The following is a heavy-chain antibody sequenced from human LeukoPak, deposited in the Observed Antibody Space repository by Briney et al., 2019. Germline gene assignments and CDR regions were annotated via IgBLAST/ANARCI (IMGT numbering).Heavy chain of an antibody. CDR1: GYKFTTYW. CDR3: ARQVESDWFDP. Sequence: GESLKISCQGSGYKFTTYWIGWVRQMPGKGLEWMGIIYPGDSDTRYSPSFQGQVTISADESISTAYLQWSSLKASDTAMYYCARQVESDWFDPWGQGTLVTVSP. CDR2: IYPGDSDT. V-gene: IGHV5-51*01. J-gene: IGHJ5*02.